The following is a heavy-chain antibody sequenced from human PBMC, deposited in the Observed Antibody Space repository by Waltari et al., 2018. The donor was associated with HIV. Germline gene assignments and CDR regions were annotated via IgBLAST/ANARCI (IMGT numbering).Heavy chain of an antibody. Sequence: QAQLVESGGGVVQPGRSLRLSCEASGFAFSTYGMYWVRQAPGKVVEWVAVIWYGGSKNDYGDSVKGRFTIYRDNSKNTVYLQMTSLRADDTGIYYCAGGRTAFGVVTGAPLGVDVWGQGTTVTVSS. CDR3: AGGRTAFGVVTGAPLGVDV. V-gene: IGHV3-33*01. J-gene: IGHJ6*02. D-gene: IGHD3-3*01. CDR1: GFAFSTYG. CDR2: IWYGGSKN.